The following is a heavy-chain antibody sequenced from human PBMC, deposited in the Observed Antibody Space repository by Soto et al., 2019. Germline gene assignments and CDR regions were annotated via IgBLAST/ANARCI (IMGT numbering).Heavy chain of an antibody. J-gene: IGHJ4*02. CDR3: AKLNYYDSSGYFDY. CDR1: GFTFSSYA. D-gene: IGHD3-22*01. CDR2: ISGSGGST. V-gene: IGHV3-23*01. Sequence: GGSLRLSCAASGFTFSSYAMSWVCQAPGKGLEWVSAISGSGGSTYYADSVKGRFTISRDNSKNTLYLQMNSLRAEDTAVYYCAKLNYYDSSGYFDYWGQGTLVTVSS.